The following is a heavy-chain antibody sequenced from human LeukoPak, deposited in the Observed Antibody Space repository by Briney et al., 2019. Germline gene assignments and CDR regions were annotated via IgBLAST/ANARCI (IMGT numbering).Heavy chain of an antibody. V-gene: IGHV4-30-2*01. CDR3: ASFFSSYGYDY. CDR1: GGSIRRGGYS. CDR2: IYQSGST. D-gene: IGHD5-18*01. Sequence: PSETLPLTCAVSGGSIRRGGYSGRWIRQPRGRGGEWIVYIYQSGSTYYNPSLKSRVTISVDRSKNQFSLKLSSVTAADTAVYYCASFFSSYGYDYWGQGTLVTVSS. J-gene: IGHJ4*02.